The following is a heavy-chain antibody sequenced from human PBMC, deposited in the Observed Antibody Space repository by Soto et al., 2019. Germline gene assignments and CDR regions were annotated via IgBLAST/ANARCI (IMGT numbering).Heavy chain of an antibody. CDR1: GGTFSSYA. V-gene: IGHV1-69*12. CDR3: ARPTIFGVVSYYYYGMDV. J-gene: IGHJ6*02. D-gene: IGHD3-3*01. CDR2: IIPIFGTA. Sequence: QVQLVQSGAEVKKPGSSVKVSCKASGGTFSSYAISWVRQAPGQGLEWMGGIIPIFGTANYAQKFQGRVTIPADESPSTAYMELGSVRSEDTAVYYCARPTIFGVVSYYYYGMDVWGQGTTVTVSS.